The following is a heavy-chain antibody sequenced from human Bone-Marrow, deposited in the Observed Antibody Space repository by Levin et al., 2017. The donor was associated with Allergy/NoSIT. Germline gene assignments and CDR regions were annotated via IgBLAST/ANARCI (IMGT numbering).Heavy chain of an antibody. CDR2: IYYSGST. CDR3: ARDSGSGYDSSYYFDY. V-gene: IGHV4-31*03. Sequence: SETLSLTCTVSGGSISSGGYYWSWIRQHPGKGLEWIGYIYYSGSTYYNPSLKSRVTISVDTSKNQFSLKLSSVTAADTAVYYCARDSGSGYDSSYYFDYWGQGTLVTVSS. CDR1: GGSISSGGYY. J-gene: IGHJ4*02. D-gene: IGHD5-12*01.